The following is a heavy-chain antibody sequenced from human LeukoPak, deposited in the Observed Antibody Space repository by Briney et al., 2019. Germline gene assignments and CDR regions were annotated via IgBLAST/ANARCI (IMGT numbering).Heavy chain of an antibody. CDR3: ARGSSGSYYGFDC. Sequence: GGSLRVSCAASGFTVSSKYMSWVRQAPGKGLKWVSVIYSGGSAYYADSVKGRFTISRDNSKNTLYLQMNSLRPEDTAVYYCARGSSGSYYGFDCWGQGTLVTVSS. D-gene: IGHD1-26*01. J-gene: IGHJ4*02. CDR1: GFTVSSKY. CDR2: IYSGGSA. V-gene: IGHV3-66*02.